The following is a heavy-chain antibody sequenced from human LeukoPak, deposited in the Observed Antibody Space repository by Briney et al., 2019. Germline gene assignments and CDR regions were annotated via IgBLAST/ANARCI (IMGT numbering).Heavy chain of an antibody. D-gene: IGHD2-15*01. V-gene: IGHV3-30*18. CDR1: GFTFSSYG. CDR2: ISYDGSNK. Sequence: SGGSLRLSYAASGFTFSSYGMHWVRQAPGKGLEWVAVISYDGSNKYYADSVKGRFTISRDNSKNTLYLQMNSLRAEDTAVYYCAKDRRSLLRFDYWGQGTLVTVSS. J-gene: IGHJ4*02. CDR3: AKDRRSLLRFDY.